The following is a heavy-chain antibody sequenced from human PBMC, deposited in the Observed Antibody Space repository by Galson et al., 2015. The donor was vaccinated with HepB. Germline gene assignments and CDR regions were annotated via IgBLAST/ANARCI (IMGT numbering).Heavy chain of an antibody. CDR3: ARARYSSSPPDY. CDR2: ISVYNGNT. V-gene: IGHV1-18*01. D-gene: IGHD6-6*01. CDR1: GYRFTKYG. J-gene: IGHJ4*02. Sequence: SVKVSCKASGYRFTKYGISWVRQAPGQGLVWMGWISVYNGNTNYAQNFQGRVTMTTDTSTSTAYMELRSLTSDDTAVYYCARARYSSSPPDYWGQGTLVTVSS.